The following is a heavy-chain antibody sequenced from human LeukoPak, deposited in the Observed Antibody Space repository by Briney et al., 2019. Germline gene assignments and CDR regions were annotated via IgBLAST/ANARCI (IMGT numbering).Heavy chain of an antibody. V-gene: IGHV1-2*02. J-gene: IGHJ4*02. Sequence: ASVKVSCKASGHTFTGYYLHWVRQAPGQGLEWMGWINPNSGGTNYAQKFQGRVTMTRDTSISTGYMELTRLRSDDTAVYYCATQYGDYVYYFDYWGQGTLVTVSS. D-gene: IGHD4-17*01. CDR2: INPNSGGT. CDR1: GHTFTGYY. CDR3: ATQYGDYVYYFDY.